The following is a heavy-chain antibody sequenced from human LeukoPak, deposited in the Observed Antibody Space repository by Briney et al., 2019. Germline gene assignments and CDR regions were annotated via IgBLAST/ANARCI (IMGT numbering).Heavy chain of an antibody. CDR2: IIPLFGTR. CDR1: GGTFSSYA. V-gene: IGHV1-69*13. CDR3: VVSGGWYGV. D-gene: IGHD6-19*01. Sequence: ASVKVSCKASGGTFSSYAISWVRQAPGQGLQWMGEIIPLFGTRNYAQKFQGRLTITAAESTTTAYMDLSSLTSEDTAVYYCVVSGGWYGVWGQGTLVTVSS. J-gene: IGHJ4*02.